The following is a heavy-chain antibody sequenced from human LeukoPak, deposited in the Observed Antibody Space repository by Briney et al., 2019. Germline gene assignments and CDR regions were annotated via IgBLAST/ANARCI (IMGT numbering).Heavy chain of an antibody. Sequence: SETLSLTCTVSGGSISSYYWSWIRQPPGKGLEWIGYIYTSGSTNYNPSLKSRVTMSVDTSKNQFSLKLSSVTAADTAVYYCARAIAAVRQDTYGMDVWGQGTTVTVSS. CDR1: GGSISSYY. V-gene: IGHV4-4*08. CDR3: ARAIAAVRQDTYGMDV. J-gene: IGHJ6*02. D-gene: IGHD6-13*01. CDR2: IYTSGST.